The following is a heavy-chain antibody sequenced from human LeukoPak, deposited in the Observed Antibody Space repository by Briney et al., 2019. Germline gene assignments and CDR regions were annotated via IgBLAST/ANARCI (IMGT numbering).Heavy chain of an antibody. D-gene: IGHD6-6*01. CDR1: GGSVNNNY. V-gene: IGHV4-59*08. CDR2: IYSSGST. CDR3: ARGSSVGEL. J-gene: IGHJ4*02. Sequence: SETLSLTCTVSGGSVNNNYWGWIRQPPGKGLEWVGYIYSSGSTTYNPSLESRLTISIDTSKNHFSLKLSSVTAADTAVYYCARGSSVGELWGQGTLVTVSS.